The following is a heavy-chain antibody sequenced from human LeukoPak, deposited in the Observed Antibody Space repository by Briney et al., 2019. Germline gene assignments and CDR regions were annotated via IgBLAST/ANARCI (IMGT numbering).Heavy chain of an antibody. J-gene: IGHJ4*02. CDR3: AREAGRGTYYGDYDY. CDR1: GFTFNKAW. V-gene: IGHV3-64*01. D-gene: IGHD4-17*01. Sequence: GGSLRLSCAASGFTFNKAWMSWVRQAPGKGLEYVSAISSNGGSTYYANSVKGRFTISRDNSKNTLYLQMGSLRAEDMAVYYCAREAGRGTYYGDYDYWGQGTLVTVSS. CDR2: ISSNGGST.